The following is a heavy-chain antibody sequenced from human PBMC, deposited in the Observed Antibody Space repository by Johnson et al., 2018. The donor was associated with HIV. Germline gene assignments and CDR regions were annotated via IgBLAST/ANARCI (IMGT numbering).Heavy chain of an antibody. CDR3: AKGREPESYGAFDV. Sequence: QVQLMESGGGVVQPGGSLRLSCAASGFTFSSYGMHWVRQAPGKGLEWVAVISFDGNIKNYADSVKGRFTISRDNAKNSLYMQMNSLRAEETADYYCAKGREPESYGAFDVWGQGTMVTVSS. J-gene: IGHJ3*01. V-gene: IGHV3-33*03. CDR1: GFTFSSYG. D-gene: IGHD5-18*01. CDR2: ISFDGNIK.